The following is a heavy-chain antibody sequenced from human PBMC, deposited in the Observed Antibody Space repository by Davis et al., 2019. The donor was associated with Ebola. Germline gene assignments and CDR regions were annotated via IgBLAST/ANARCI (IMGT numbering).Heavy chain of an antibody. CDR3: ARGSSSPIYYYGMDV. V-gene: IGHV1-2*04. Sequence: ASVQVSCKASGYTFTGYYMHWVRQAPGQGLEWMGWNNPNSGGTNYAQKFQGWVTMTRDTSISTAYMELSRLRSDDTAVYYCARGSSSPIYYYGMDVWGQGTTVTVSS. D-gene: IGHD6-13*01. J-gene: IGHJ6*02. CDR1: GYTFTGYY. CDR2: NNPNSGGT.